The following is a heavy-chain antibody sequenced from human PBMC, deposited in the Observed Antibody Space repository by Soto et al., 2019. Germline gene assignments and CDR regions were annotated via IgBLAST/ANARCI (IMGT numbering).Heavy chain of an antibody. CDR1: GGTFSSYA. V-gene: IGHV1-69*13. Sequence: SVKVSCKASGGTFSSYAISWVRQAPGQGLEWMGGIIPIFGTANYAQKFQGRVTITADESTSTAYMELSSLRSEDTAVYYCATSTSTAAGGSCYSYWGQGTLVTVSS. D-gene: IGHD2-15*01. J-gene: IGHJ4*02. CDR3: ATSTSTAAGGSCYSY. CDR2: IIPIFGTA.